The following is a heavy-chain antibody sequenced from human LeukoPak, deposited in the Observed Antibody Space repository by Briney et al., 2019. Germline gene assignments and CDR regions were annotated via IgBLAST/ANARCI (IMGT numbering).Heavy chain of an antibody. Sequence: SETLSLTCAVYGGSFSGYYWSWIRQPPGKGLEWIGEINHSGSTNYNPSLKSRVTISVDTSKNQFSLKLSSVTAADTAVYYCARDRITMVRGVIIRNIAGWFDPWGQGTLVTVSS. V-gene: IGHV4-34*01. CDR1: GGSFSGYY. CDR3: ARDRITMVRGVIIRNIAGWFDP. CDR2: INHSGST. D-gene: IGHD3-10*01. J-gene: IGHJ5*02.